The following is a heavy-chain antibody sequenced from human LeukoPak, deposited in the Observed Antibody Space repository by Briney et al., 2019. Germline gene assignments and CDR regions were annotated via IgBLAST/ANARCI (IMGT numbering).Heavy chain of an antibody. Sequence: SETLSLTCTVSGGSISSYYWSWIRQPPGQGMEWIGYIYYSGSTNYNPSLKSRVTISVDTSKNQFSLKLSSVTAADTAVYYCARIHYGEKNFDYWGQGTLVTVSS. CDR1: GGSISSYY. CDR3: ARIHYGEKNFDY. D-gene: IGHD4-17*01. CDR2: IYYSGST. V-gene: IGHV4-59*08. J-gene: IGHJ4*02.